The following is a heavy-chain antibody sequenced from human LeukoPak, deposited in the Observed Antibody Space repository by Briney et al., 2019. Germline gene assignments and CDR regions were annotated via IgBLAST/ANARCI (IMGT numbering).Heavy chain of an antibody. Sequence: GASVKVSCKASGYTFTSYYMHWVRQAPGQGLEWMGIINPSGGSTSYAQKFQGRVTMTRDTSTSTVYTELSSLRSEDTAVYYCASGSGSYYYFDYWGQGTLVTVSS. J-gene: IGHJ4*02. CDR3: ASGSGSYYYFDY. V-gene: IGHV1-46*01. CDR1: GYTFTSYY. CDR2: INPSGGST. D-gene: IGHD1-26*01.